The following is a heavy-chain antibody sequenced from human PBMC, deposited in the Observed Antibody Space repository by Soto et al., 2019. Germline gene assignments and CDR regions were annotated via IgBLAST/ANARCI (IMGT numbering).Heavy chain of an antibody. D-gene: IGHD3-10*01. CDR3: ARSFYFAGWVGANYFDY. CDR2: IYYSGST. CDR1: GGSISSGGYY. J-gene: IGHJ4*02. V-gene: IGHV4-31*03. Sequence: QVQLQESGPGLVKPSQTLSLTCTVSGGSISSGGYYWSWIRQHPGKGLEWIGYIYYSGSTYYNPSLKSRVTSSVDTSKNQFSLKLSSVTAADTAVYYCARSFYFAGWVGANYFDYWGQGTLVTVSS.